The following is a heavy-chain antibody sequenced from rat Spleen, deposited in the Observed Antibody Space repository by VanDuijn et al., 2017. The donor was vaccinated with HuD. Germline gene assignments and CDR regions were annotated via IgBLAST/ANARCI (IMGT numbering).Heavy chain of an antibody. CDR2: XXSSSGT. D-gene: IGHD1-10*01. CDR3: ARHYNNWFAY. Sequence: EVQLVESGGGLXQPXXSLKLSXXXSGXXFSXXXMNXXXQAXXKGXXXVAXXXSSSGTIYYADPVKGRFTISRDNAKNTLYLQLSSLRSEDTALYYCARHYNNWFAYWGQGTLVTVSS. J-gene: IGHJ3*01. CDR1: GXXFSXXX. V-gene: IGHV5-34*01.